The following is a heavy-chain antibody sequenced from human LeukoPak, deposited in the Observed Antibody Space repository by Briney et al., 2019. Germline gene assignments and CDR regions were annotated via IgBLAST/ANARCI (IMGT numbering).Heavy chain of an antibody. V-gene: IGHV1-18*01. D-gene: IGHD1-26*01. CDR1: GYTFTSYG. J-gene: IGHJ4*02. CDR2: ISAYNGNT. CDR3: ARNVIVGAVFDN. Sequence: ASVKVSFKASGYTFTSYGINWVRQAPGQGLEWMGWISAYNGNTNYAQKLQGRVTMTTDTTANTAHMELRSLRSDDTAVYYCARNVIVGAVFDNWGQGTLVTVSS.